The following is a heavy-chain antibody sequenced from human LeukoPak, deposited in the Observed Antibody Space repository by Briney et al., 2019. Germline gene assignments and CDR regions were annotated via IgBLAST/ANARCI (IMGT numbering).Heavy chain of an antibody. J-gene: IGHJ4*02. CDR2: IIPIFGTA. CDR3: ARDRSTIFGVVITARFDY. CDR1: GGTSSSYA. Sequence: ASVKVSCKASGGTSSSYAISWVRQAPGQGLEWMGGIIPIFGTANYAQKFQGRVTITADESTSTAYMELSSLRSEDTAVYYCARDRSTIFGVVITARFDYWGQGTLVTVSS. D-gene: IGHD3-3*01. V-gene: IGHV1-69*13.